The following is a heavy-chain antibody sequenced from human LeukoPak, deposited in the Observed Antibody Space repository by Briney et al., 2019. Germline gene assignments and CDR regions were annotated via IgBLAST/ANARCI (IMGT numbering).Heavy chain of an antibody. Sequence: GGSLTLSCAASGFTFSSYEMNWVRQAPGKGREWVSYISSSGSTIYYADSVKGRLTISRDNAKNSLYLQMNSLRAEDTAVYYCAREGNYYDSSGYYYGFDYWGQGTLVTVSS. J-gene: IGHJ4*02. V-gene: IGHV3-48*03. CDR2: ISSSGSTI. CDR1: GFTFSSYE. D-gene: IGHD3-22*01. CDR3: AREGNYYDSSGYYYGFDY.